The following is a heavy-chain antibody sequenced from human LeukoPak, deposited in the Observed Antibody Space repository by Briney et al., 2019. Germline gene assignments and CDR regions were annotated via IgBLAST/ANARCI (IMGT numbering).Heavy chain of an antibody. CDR3: AKDPFWSGPYYMDV. CDR1: GFIFSGYG. D-gene: IGHD3-3*01. Sequence: PGGSLRLSCVASGFIFSGYGMSWVRQAPGKGLEWVSAISGSGGTTYYADSVKGRFTISRDNSKNTLYLQMNSLRAEDTAVYYCAKDPFWSGPYYMDVWGKGTTVTVSS. J-gene: IGHJ6*03. CDR2: ISGSGGTT. V-gene: IGHV3-23*01.